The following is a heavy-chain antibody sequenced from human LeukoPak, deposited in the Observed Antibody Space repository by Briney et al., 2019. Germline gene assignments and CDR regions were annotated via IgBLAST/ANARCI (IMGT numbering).Heavy chain of an antibody. J-gene: IGHJ4*02. CDR3: ARRYYDSSGYSDY. CDR2: IYTTGST. D-gene: IGHD3-22*01. V-gene: IGHV4-61*02. Sequence: SETLSLTCTVSGGSISSGSYYWSWIRQPAGKGLEWIGRIYTTGSTNYNPSLKSRLTISVDTSKNQISLKLRSVTAADTAVYYCARRYYDSSGYSDYWGQGTLVTVSS. CDR1: GGSISSGSYY.